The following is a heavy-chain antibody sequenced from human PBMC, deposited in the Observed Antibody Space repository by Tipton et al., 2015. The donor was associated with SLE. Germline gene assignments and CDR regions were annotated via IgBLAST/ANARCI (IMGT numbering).Heavy chain of an antibody. CDR2: IYYSGST. Sequence: TLSLTCTVSGGSISSYYWSWIRQPPGKGLEWIGYIYYSGSTNYNPSLKSRVTISVDTSKNQFSLKVSSVTAADTAVYYCARAEGSWDAFDIWGQGTMVTVSS. CDR1: GGSISSYY. CDR3: ARAEGSWDAFDI. J-gene: IGHJ3*02. D-gene: IGHD2-15*01. V-gene: IGHV4-59*01.